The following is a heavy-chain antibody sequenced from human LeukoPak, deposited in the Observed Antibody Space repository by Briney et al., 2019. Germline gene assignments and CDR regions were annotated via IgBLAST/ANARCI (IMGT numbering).Heavy chain of an antibody. V-gene: IGHV3-30*02. CDR1: GFTFRNYG. Sequence: GGSLRLSCAASGFTFRNYGMHWVRQAPSKGLEWVASIRTDGGEKYHADSVQGRFSISRDNSKNTLYLQMDSLRAEDTALYYCARIGYSTSWANFDYWGQGTLVTVSS. CDR2: IRTDGGEK. CDR3: ARIGYSTSWANFDY. J-gene: IGHJ4*02. D-gene: IGHD6-13*01.